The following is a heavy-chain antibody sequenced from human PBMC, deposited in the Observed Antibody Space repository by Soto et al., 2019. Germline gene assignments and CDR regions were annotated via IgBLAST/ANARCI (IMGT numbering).Heavy chain of an antibody. CDR1: GYTFTNYG. V-gene: IGHV1-18*01. CDR2: ISAYNGNT. J-gene: IGHJ4*02. CDR3: ARAKKWDSGTYSFDY. Sequence: QVQLVQSGAEVKKPGASVKVSCKASGYTFTNYGITWARQAPGQGLEWMGWISAYNGNTNYAQKVQGRVTMTTDTSTTTAYMELRSLRSDDTAVYYCARAKKWDSGTYSFDYWGRGTLVTVSS. D-gene: IGHD3-10*01.